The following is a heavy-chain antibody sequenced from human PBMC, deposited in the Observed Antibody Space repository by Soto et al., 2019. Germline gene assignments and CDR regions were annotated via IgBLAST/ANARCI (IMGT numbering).Heavy chain of an antibody. J-gene: IGHJ6*03. CDR2: IWYDGSNK. CDR1: GFTFSSYG. V-gene: IGHV3-33*08. Sequence: GGSLRLSCAASGFTFSSYGMHWVRQAPGKGLEWVAVIWYDGSNKYYADSVKGRFTISRDNSKNTLYLQMNSLRAEETAVYYCAREGLELIYYYYYMDVWGKGTTVTVSS. D-gene: IGHD1-7*01. CDR3: AREGLELIYYYYYMDV.